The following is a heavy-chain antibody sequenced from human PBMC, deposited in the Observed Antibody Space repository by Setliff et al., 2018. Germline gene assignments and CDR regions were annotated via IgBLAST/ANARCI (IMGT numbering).Heavy chain of an antibody. CDR3: ATTYDYVWGSFRYGEHY. Sequence: SVKVSCKASGGTFSSYAISWLRQAPGQGLEWMGGIIPLFGPADYAQKFQDTVTITADESTSTAYMELRSLRSEDAAVYYCATTYDYVWGSFRYGEHYWGQGTLVTVSS. V-gene: IGHV1-69*13. CDR2: IIPLFGPA. J-gene: IGHJ4*02. CDR1: GGTFSSYA. D-gene: IGHD3-16*02.